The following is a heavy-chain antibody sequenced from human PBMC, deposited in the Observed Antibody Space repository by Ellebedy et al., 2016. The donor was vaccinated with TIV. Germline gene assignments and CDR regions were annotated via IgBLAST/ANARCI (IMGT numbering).Heavy chain of an antibody. CDR2: IKQDGGET. CDR3: ATDGSYGDYLSPTHAFEI. Sequence: GGSLRLSCAASGFAFSSYWMSWVRQAPGKGLEWVANIKQDGGETYYGDSVKGRFTISRDNAKRTLDLQMNSLRAEDTAIYYCATDGSYGDYLSPTHAFEIWGQGTLVSVSS. V-gene: IGHV3-7*01. CDR1: GFAFSSYW. J-gene: IGHJ3*02. D-gene: IGHD3-16*01.